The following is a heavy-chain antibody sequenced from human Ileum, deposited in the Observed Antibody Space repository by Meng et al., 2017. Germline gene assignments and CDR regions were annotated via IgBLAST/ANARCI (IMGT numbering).Heavy chain of an antibody. CDR2: LYSSGSA. V-gene: IGHV4-39*07. CDR1: GDSISTTNYY. J-gene: IGHJ4*02. Sequence: ELQESGPGLVKPSEHLSLPCTVSGDSISTTNYYWGWIRQPPGRGLEWIGTLYSSGSAFYNPALEGRVTTSIDTSRNQFSLKLNSVSAADTAVYYCARKMSGTMLDFWGPGTLVTVSS. CDR3: ARKMSGTMLDF. D-gene: IGHD1-1*01.